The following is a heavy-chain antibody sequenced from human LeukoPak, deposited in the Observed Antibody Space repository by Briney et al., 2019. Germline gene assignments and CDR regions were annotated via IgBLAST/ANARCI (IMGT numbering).Heavy chain of an antibody. Sequence: PGGSLRLSCSASGFTFSDYAMNWVRQAPGKGLEWISYIDSDTYGNTIYYPHTVKGRFTISRDNAKNSLYLQMDSLRDEDTAVYYCARDRDYAFDYWGQGTLVTVSS. CDR2: IDSDTYGNTI. J-gene: IGHJ4*02. V-gene: IGHV3-48*02. CDR1: GFTFSDYA. D-gene: IGHD4-17*01. CDR3: ARDRDYAFDY.